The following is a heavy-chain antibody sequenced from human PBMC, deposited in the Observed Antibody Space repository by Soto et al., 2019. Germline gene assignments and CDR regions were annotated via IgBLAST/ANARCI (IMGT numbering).Heavy chain of an antibody. D-gene: IGHD6-19*01. V-gene: IGHV3-11*03. CDR1: GFTFSDYY. J-gene: IGHJ4*02. CDR3: ARTGYSSGWYDFDY. Sequence: GGSLRLSCAASGFTFSDYYMSWIRQAPGKGLEWVSYISSSSSYTNYADSVKGRFTISRDNAKNSLYLQMNSLRAEDTAVYYCARTGYSSGWYDFDYWGQGTLVTVSS. CDR2: ISSSSSYT.